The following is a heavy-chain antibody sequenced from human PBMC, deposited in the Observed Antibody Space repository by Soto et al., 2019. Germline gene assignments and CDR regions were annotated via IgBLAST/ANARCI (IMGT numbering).Heavy chain of an antibody. J-gene: IGHJ3*02. D-gene: IGHD5-18*01. CDR3: ARDRRWLQHDACDI. CDR1: GYTFTGYY. V-gene: IGHV1-2*02. Sequence: QVQLVQSGAEVKKPGASVKVSCKAAGYTFTGYYMHWVRQAPGEGLEWMGWINPNSGGPNNEQKFQGRVSMTLDTSISTAYMEVSRLRSDDTAVYYCARDRRWLQHDACDIWGQGTMVTVSS. CDR2: INPNSGGP.